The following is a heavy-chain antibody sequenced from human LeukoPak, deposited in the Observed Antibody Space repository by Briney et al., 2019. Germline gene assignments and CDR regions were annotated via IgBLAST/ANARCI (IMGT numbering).Heavy chain of an antibody. CDR1: GGSISSSSYY. D-gene: IGHD2-2*02. Sequence: SSETLSLTCTVSGGSISSSSYYWGWIRQPPGKGLEWIGYIYYSGSTNYNPSLKSRVTISVDTSKNQFSLKLSSVTAADTAVYYCASIPRPHRPAVGAIWGQGTMVAVSS. V-gene: IGHV4-61*05. CDR3: ASIPRPHRPAVGAI. CDR2: IYYSGST. J-gene: IGHJ3*02.